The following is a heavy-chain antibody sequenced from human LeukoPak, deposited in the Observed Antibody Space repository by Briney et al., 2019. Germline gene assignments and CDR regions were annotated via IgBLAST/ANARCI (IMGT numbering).Heavy chain of an antibody. D-gene: IGHD4-11*01. CDR3: ARVPDYSNKNWFDP. V-gene: IGHV4-31*03. Sequence: SQTLSLSCTVSGGSISSGGYYWSWIRQHPGKGLEWIGYIYYSGSTYYNPFLKSRVTISVDTSKNQFSLKLSSVTAADTAVYYCARVPDYSNKNWFDPWGQGTLVTVSS. CDR2: IYYSGST. J-gene: IGHJ5*02. CDR1: GGSISSGGYY.